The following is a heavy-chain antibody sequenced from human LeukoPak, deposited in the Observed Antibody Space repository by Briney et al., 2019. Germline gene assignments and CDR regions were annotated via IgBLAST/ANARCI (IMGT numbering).Heavy chain of an antibody. CDR2: IYHSGST. Sequence: SETLSLTCTASGGSISSYYWSWIRQPPGKGLEWIGSIYHSGSTYYNPSLKSRVTISVDTSKNQFSLKLSSVTAADTAVYYCARDDLYYDILTGYYSGYFQHWGQGTLVTVSS. CDR3: ARDDLYYDILTGYYSGYFQH. J-gene: IGHJ1*01. CDR1: GGSISSYY. V-gene: IGHV4-38-2*02. D-gene: IGHD3-9*01.